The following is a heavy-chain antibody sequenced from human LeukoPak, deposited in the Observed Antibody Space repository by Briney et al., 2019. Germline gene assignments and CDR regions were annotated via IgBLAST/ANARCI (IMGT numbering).Heavy chain of an antibody. D-gene: IGHD6-6*01. J-gene: IGHJ4*02. V-gene: IGHV1-2*02. CDR2: INPNSGGT. CDR1: GYTFTGYY. Sequence: HRASVKVSCKASGYTFTGYYMHWVRQAPGQGLEWMGWINPNSGGTNYAQKFQGRVTMTRDTSISTAYMELTRLRSDDTAVYYCATDPDRTSSSAQYYFDYWGQGTLVTVSS. CDR3: ATDPDRTSSSAQYYFDY.